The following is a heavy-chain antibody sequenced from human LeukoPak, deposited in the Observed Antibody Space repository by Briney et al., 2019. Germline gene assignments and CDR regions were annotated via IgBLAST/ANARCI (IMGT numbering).Heavy chain of an antibody. Sequence: GGSLRLSCATSGFAFSSFWMTWVRQAPGKGLEWVANIKQDGSEKYYVDSVKGRFTISRDNSKDSLYLQMNSLRAEHTAVYYCARVPAYGDYSDYWGQGTLVTVSS. D-gene: IGHD4-17*01. CDR1: GFAFSSFW. J-gene: IGHJ4*02. V-gene: IGHV3-7*01. CDR2: IKQDGSEK. CDR3: ARVPAYGDYSDY.